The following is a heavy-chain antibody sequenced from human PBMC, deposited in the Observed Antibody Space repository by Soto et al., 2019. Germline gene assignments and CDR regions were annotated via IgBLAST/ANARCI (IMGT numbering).Heavy chain of an antibody. CDR3: TRLADPDY. J-gene: IGHJ4*02. Sequence: EVQLVESGGGLVQPGGSLKLSCAASGFTFSGSAMHWVRQASGKGLEWVGRIRSKANSYATAYAASVKGRFTISRDDSNNTAYLQRNSLKTEDTAVYYCTRLADPDYWGQGTLVTVSS. CDR1: GFTFSGSA. V-gene: IGHV3-73*01. CDR2: IRSKANSYAT.